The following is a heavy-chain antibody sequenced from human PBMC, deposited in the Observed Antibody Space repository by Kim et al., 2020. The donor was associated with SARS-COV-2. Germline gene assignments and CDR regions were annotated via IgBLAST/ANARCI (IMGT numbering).Heavy chain of an antibody. CDR1: GFSFSNYA. CDR3: AKITGLFSPGSDF. Sequence: GGSLRLSYTVSGFSFSNYAMSWVRQAPGKGLEWVATISGDSGKSYYANSVKGRFTISRDNSRSTLYLQMDSLGAEDTAVYYCAKITGLFSPGSDFWGQGTLVTVSS. D-gene: IGHD3-10*01. J-gene: IGHJ4*02. V-gene: IGHV3-23*01. CDR2: ISGDSGKS.